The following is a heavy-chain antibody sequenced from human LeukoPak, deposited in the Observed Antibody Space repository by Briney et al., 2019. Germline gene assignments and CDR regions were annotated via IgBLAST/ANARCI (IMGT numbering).Heavy chain of an antibody. D-gene: IGHD3-16*02. Sequence: ASVKVSCKASGGTFGKWIISWVRQAPGQGLEWMGGIIPSLGTANYAQKFQGRVSITADESTRTAYMEVSRLRSEDTARYFCARLTEFIDIGAALDPWGQGTLVVVSS. V-gene: IGHV1-69*16. CDR1: GGTFGKWI. CDR2: IIPSLGTA. CDR3: ARLTEFIDIGAALDP. J-gene: IGHJ5*02.